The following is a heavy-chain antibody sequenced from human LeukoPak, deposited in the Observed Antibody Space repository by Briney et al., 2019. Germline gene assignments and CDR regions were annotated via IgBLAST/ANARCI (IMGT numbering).Heavy chain of an antibody. J-gene: IGHJ4*02. V-gene: IGHV3-23*01. Sequence: GGSLRLSCAASGFTFSTSAMSWVRQALGKGLEWVSAISGSGDNTYYAASVKGRFTISRDNSNNTLYLQMNSLRAEDTAVYYCAKMGLRFGESHDYWGQGTLVTVSS. CDR3: AKMGLRFGESHDY. D-gene: IGHD3-10*01. CDR2: ISGSGDNT. CDR1: GFTFSTSA.